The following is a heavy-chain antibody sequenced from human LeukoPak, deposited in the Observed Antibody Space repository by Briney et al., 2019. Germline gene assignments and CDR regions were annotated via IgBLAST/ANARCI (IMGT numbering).Heavy chain of an antibody. CDR2: INPSGGSI. V-gene: IGHV1-46*01. Sequence: ASVKVSCKASGYTFTGYYMHWVRQAPGQGLEWMGIINPSGGSISYAQKFQGRVTMTRDTSTSTVYMELSSLRSEDTAVYYCARQTYYYGSGSPQGYYYYYYMDVWGKGTTVTISS. D-gene: IGHD3-10*01. CDR3: ARQTYYYGSGSPQGYYYYYYMDV. J-gene: IGHJ6*03. CDR1: GYTFTGYY.